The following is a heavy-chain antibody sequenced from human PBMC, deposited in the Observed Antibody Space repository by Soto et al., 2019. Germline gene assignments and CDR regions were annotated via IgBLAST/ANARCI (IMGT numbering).Heavy chain of an antibody. CDR2: IYYSGGT. Sequence: SETLSLTCTVSGGSISSYYWSWIRQPPGKGLEWIGYIYYSGGTNYNPSLKSRVTISVDTSKNQFSLKLSSVTAADTAVYYCAKNRGRVTTSWHFDYWGQGTLVTVSS. V-gene: IGHV4-59*08. J-gene: IGHJ4*02. D-gene: IGHD4-17*01. CDR3: AKNRGRVTTSWHFDY. CDR1: GGSISSYY.